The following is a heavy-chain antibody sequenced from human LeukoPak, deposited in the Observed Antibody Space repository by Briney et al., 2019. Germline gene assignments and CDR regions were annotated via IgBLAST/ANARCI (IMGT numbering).Heavy chain of an antibody. Sequence: GGSLRLSCAASGFTFSSYAMHWVRQAPGKGLEWVAVISYDGSNKYYADSVKGRFTISRDNSKNTLYLQMNSLRAEDTAVYYCARSSHYYDSSGYHTDFDYWGQGTLVTVSS. V-gene: IGHV3-30*04. J-gene: IGHJ4*02. CDR3: ARSSHYYDSSGYHTDFDY. CDR2: ISYDGSNK. CDR1: GFTFSSYA. D-gene: IGHD3-22*01.